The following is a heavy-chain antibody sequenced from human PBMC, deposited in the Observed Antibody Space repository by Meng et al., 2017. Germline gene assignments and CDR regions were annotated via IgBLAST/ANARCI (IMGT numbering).Heavy chain of an antibody. CDR2: IKQDGSKQ. V-gene: IGHV3-7*01. CDR3: AREAVIPTDDAFDI. Sequence: GESLKISCAASGFTFSSHYMSWVRQAPGNGLEWVANIKQDGSKQYYVDSVKGRFTISRDNAKNSLFLQINSLRAEDTAVYYCAREAVIPTDDAFDIWGQGTMVTVSS. J-gene: IGHJ3*02. CDR1: GFTFSSHY. D-gene: IGHD3-22*01.